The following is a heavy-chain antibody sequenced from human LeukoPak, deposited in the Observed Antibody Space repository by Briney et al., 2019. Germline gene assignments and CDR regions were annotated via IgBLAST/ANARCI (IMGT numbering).Heavy chain of an antibody. V-gene: IGHV4-4*07. CDR2: IYTSGST. J-gene: IGHJ4*02. Sequence: SETLSLTCTVSGGSISNYYWNWIRQPAGKELEWIGRIYTSGSTNYNPSLKSRVTMSVDTSKNQFSLNLSSVTAADTAVYYCARLTERGSPLDYWGQGTLVTVSS. CDR1: GGSISNYY. CDR3: ARLTERGSPLDY. D-gene: IGHD1-26*01.